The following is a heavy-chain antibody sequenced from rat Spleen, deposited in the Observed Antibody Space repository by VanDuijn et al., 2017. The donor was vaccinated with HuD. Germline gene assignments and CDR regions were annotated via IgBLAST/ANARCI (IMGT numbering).Heavy chain of an antibody. V-gene: IGHV4-2*01. J-gene: IGHJ2*01. CDR2: INKDSSII. D-gene: IGHD1-1*01. Sequence: EVKLVESGGGLVQPGRSLKLSCAASGFNFNDHWMGWVRQAPGKGLEWIAEINKDSSIINYTPSLKDKFTISRDNAQNTLYLQMSKLGSEDTAIYYCARPITTVATGDYWGQGVMVTVSS. CDR1: GFNFNDHW. CDR3: ARPITTVATGDY.